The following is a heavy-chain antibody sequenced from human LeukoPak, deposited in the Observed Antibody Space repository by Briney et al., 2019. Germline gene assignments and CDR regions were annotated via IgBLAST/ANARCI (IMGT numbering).Heavy chain of an antibody. D-gene: IGHD3-10*01. CDR3: ASPSLLWFGDDYYYYGMDV. Sequence: ASVKVSCKASGYTFTSYGISWVRQAPGQGLEWMGWISAYNGNTSYAQKLQGRVTMTTDTSTSTAYMELRSLRSDDTAVYYCASPSLLWFGDDYYYYGMDVWGQGTTVTVSS. CDR1: GYTFTSYG. CDR2: ISAYNGNT. V-gene: IGHV1-18*01. J-gene: IGHJ6*02.